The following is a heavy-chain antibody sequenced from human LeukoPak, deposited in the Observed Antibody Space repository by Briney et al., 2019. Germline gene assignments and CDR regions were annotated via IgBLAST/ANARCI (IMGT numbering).Heavy chain of an antibody. CDR2: MNPNSGNT. CDR3: ARVGITMVRGVLIYYFDY. J-gene: IGHJ4*02. Sequence: GASVKVSCTASGYTFTSYDINWVRQATGQGLEWMGWMNPNSGNTGYAQKFQGRVTMTRNTSISTAYMELSSLRSEDTAVYYCARVGITMVRGVLIYYFDYWGQGTLVTVSS. CDR1: GYTFTSYD. V-gene: IGHV1-8*01. D-gene: IGHD3-10*01.